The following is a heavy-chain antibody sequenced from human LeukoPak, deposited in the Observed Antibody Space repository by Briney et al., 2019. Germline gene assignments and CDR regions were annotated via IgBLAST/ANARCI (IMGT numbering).Heavy chain of an antibody. Sequence: GASVKVSCKASGYTFTSYYMHWVRQAPGQGLESMGIINPSGGSTSYAQKFQGRVTMTTDTSTSTAYMELRSLRSDDTAVYYCARVQQWLVSHLLDPWGQGTLVTVSS. CDR1: GYTFTSYY. D-gene: IGHD6-19*01. CDR3: ARVQQWLVSHLLDP. V-gene: IGHV1-46*01. CDR2: INPSGGST. J-gene: IGHJ5*02.